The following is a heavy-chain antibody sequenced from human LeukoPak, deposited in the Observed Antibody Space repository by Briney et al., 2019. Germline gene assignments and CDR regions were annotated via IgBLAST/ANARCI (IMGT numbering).Heavy chain of an antibody. CDR2: ISYDGSNK. J-gene: IGHJ4*02. V-gene: IGHV3-30*03. CDR3: ARGKGKDY. CDR1: GFTFSSYG. Sequence: PGRSLRLSCAASGFTFSSYGMHWVRKAPGKGLEWVAAISYDGSNKYYADSVKGRFTISRDNSKNTLYLQMNSLRAEDTAVYYCARGKGKDYWGQGTLVTVSS.